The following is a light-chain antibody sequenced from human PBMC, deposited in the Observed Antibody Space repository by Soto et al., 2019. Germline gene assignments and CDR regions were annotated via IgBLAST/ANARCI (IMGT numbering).Light chain of an antibody. CDR1: SNDFGHSSF. V-gene: IGLV2-8*01. CDR3: NAQADNGKHV. CDR2: EVS. Sequence: QSALTQPPSASGSPGQSVTISCTGNSNDFGHSSFISWYQQHPGKGPKLIIYEVSKRPSGVPDRFSGSKPGNTASLSVSGLQDEDEADYFCNAQADNGKHVFGTGTKVTVL. J-gene: IGLJ1*01.